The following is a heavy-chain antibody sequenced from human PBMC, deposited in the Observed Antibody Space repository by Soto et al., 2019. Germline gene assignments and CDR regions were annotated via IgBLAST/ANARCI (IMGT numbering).Heavy chain of an antibody. CDR1: GYTFTSSD. D-gene: IGHD6-19*01. V-gene: IGHV1-8*01. Sequence: QVQLVQSGAEVKKPGASVKVSCKASGYTFTSSDISWVRQATGQGLDWLGWMHPNSGITGYTQKFLGRVTMTRNTSMSTAYFELSSRRSEDTAVYYCAVAFRSGWVLDYWGQGAVVTVSS. CDR2: MHPNSGIT. CDR3: AVAFRSGWVLDY. J-gene: IGHJ4*02.